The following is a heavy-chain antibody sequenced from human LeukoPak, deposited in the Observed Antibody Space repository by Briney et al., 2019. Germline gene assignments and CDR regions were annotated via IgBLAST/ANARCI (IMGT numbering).Heavy chain of an antibody. D-gene: IGHD2-15*01. J-gene: IGHJ4*02. CDR1: GYTFTSYH. CDR2: INPSGGTT. V-gene: IGHV1-46*01. CDR3: ASTRAATYYYFDY. Sequence: ASVKVSCKASGYTFTSYHMHWVRQAPGQGLEWMGIINPSGGTTNYAQKFRGRVTMTRDMSTSTVYMELSSLRSEDTAVYYCASTRAATYYYFDYWGQGTLVTVSS.